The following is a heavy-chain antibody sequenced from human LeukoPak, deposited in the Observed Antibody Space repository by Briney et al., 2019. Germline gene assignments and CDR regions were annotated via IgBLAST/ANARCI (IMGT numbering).Heavy chain of an antibody. Sequence: GASVKVSCKASGYTFSNHGISWVRQAPGQGLEWMGWISCYNGDTMYAQNVQGRVTMTKDTSTRTAYMELRSLRSDDTAMYYCARDPSNSNGYRAHFDSWGQGTLVTVSS. V-gene: IGHV1-18*01. CDR1: GYTFSNHG. J-gene: IGHJ4*02. D-gene: IGHD3-22*01. CDR3: ARDPSNSNGYRAHFDS. CDR2: ISCYNGDT.